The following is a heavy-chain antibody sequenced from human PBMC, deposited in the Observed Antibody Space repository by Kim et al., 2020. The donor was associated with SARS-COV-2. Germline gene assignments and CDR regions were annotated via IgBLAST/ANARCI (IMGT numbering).Heavy chain of an antibody. D-gene: IGHD3-10*01. Sequence: GGSLRLSCAASGFTFSGSAMHWVRQASGKGLEWVGRIRSKANSYATAYAASVKGRFTISRDDSKNTAYLQMNSLKTEDTAVYYCTRSFNVGSYYIRNYGMDVWGQGTTVTVSS. J-gene: IGHJ6*02. CDR3: TRSFNVGSYYIRNYGMDV. CDR1: GFTFSGSA. V-gene: IGHV3-73*01. CDR2: IRSKANSYAT.